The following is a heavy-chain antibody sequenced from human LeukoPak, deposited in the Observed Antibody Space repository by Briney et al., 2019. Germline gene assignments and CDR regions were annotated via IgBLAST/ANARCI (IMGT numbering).Heavy chain of an antibody. Sequence: SETLSLTCTVSGDSISSSSSTYYWGWIRQPPGKVPEWIGSINHSGRTYYSASLNSRVTISVDTSKNQLSLTLSSVTAADTAVFYCARLSTTVTTYFDYWGQGTLVTVSS. CDR2: INHSGRT. D-gene: IGHD4-17*01. V-gene: IGHV4-39*01. CDR1: GDSISSSSSTYY. J-gene: IGHJ4*02. CDR3: ARLSTTVTTYFDY.